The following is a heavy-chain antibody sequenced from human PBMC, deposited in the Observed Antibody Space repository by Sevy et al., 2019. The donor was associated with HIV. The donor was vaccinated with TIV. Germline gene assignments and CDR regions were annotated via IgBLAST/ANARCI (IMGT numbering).Heavy chain of an antibody. CDR1: GFTFSDHY. CDR3: AREVGAYLDY. V-gene: IGHV3-11*06. D-gene: IGHD1-26*01. Sequence: GGSLRLSCAASGFTFSDHYMSWIRQAPGKGLEWISYISGSNTYTNYADSVKGRFTISRDKAKNSLYLQMNYLRAEDAAMYYCAREVGAYLDYWGQGTLVTVSS. CDR2: ISGSNTYT. J-gene: IGHJ4*02.